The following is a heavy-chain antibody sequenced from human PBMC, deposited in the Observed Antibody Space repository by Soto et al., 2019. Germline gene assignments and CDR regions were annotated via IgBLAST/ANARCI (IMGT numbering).Heavy chain of an antibody. Sequence: QLQLQESGLGLVKPSQTLSLTCAVSGGSISSGGYSWSWIRQPPGKGLEWIGYIYHSGSTYYNPSLKSRVTISVDRSKNQFSLKLSSVTAADTAVYYCARARLLFDFDYWGQGTLVTVSS. J-gene: IGHJ4*02. CDR3: ARARLLFDFDY. V-gene: IGHV4-30-2*01. CDR1: GGSISSGGYS. CDR2: IYHSGST. D-gene: IGHD2-21*02.